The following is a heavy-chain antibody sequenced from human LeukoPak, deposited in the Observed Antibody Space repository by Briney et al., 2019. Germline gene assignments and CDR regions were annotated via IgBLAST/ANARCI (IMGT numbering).Heavy chain of an antibody. CDR1: GYTFTSYG. CDR3: ARGGWIVVVPAAMQVGLVDY. V-gene: IGHV1-18*01. D-gene: IGHD2-2*01. CDR2: ISAYNGNT. Sequence: ASVKVSCKASGYTFTSYGISWVRQAPGQGLEWMGWISAYNGNTNYAQKLQGRVTMTTDTSTSTAYMELRSLRSEDTAVYYCARGGWIVVVPAAMQVGLVDYWGQGTLVTVSS. J-gene: IGHJ4*02.